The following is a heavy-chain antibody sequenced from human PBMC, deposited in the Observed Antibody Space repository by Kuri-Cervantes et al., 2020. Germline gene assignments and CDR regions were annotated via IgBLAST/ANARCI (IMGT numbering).Heavy chain of an antibody. V-gene: IGHV1-8*02. CDR1: GYTFTSYD. D-gene: IGHD3-22*01. CDR2: MNPNSGNT. CDR3: AKDYDSSGYTYPDY. J-gene: IGHJ4*02. Sequence: ASVKVSCKASGYTFTSYDINWVRQATGQGLEWMGWMNPNSGNTGYAQKFQGRVTMTRNTSISTAYMELNSLRAEDTAVYYCAKDYDSSGYTYPDYWGQGTLVTVSS.